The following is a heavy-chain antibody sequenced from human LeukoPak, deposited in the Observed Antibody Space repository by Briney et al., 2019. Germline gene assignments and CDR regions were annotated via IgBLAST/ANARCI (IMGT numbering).Heavy chain of an antibody. Sequence: GASVKVSCKASGYTFTSYGISWVRQAPGQGLEWMGWISAYNGNTNYAQKFQGRVTMTTDTSTSTAYMELGSLRFDDTAVYYCARDRGSLAVSDSRTSDYWGQGTLVTVSS. CDR2: ISAYNGNT. CDR1: GYTFTSYG. V-gene: IGHV1-18*01. CDR3: ARDRGSLAVSDSRTSDY. J-gene: IGHJ4*02. D-gene: IGHD6-19*01.